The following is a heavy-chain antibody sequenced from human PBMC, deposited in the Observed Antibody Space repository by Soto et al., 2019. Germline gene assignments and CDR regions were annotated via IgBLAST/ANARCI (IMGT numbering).Heavy chain of an antibody. V-gene: IGHV1-46*01. CDR2: VNPSGGHT. CDR1: GDTFTDYY. D-gene: IGHD2-21*02. J-gene: IGHJ4*02. Sequence: QVQLVQSGAEVKKPGASVKVSCKASGDTFTDYYIHWVRQAPGQGREWMGTVNPSGGHTTYAQHFLGRMRMTRDTSTRTLYMELTSLTSEDTAIDYCASGGPVVVVTAALDCWGQGHLVTVSS. CDR3: ASGGPVVVVTAALDC.